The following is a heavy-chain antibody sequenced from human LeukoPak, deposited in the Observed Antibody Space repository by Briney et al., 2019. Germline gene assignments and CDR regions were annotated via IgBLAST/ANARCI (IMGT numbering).Heavy chain of an antibody. CDR2: ISGSGGST. V-gene: IGHV3-23*01. CDR3: AKDGGSSPYYFDY. J-gene: IGHJ4*02. CDR1: GFTFSSYA. D-gene: IGHD1-26*01. Sequence: GASLRLSCAASGFTFSSYAMSWVRQAPGKGLEWVSAISGSGGSTYYADSVKGRFTISRDNSENTLYLQMDSLRAEDTAVYYCAKDGGSSPYYFDYWGQGTLVTVSS.